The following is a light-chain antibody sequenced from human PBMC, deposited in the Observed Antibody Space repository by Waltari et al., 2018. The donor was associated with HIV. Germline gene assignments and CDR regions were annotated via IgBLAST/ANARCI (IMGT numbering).Light chain of an antibody. CDR2: KAS. CDR3: QQDNTYPWT. J-gene: IGKJ1*01. Sequence: DILMTQSTSTLSASVGDRVIITCRASQSIGSWLAWYQQKPRKAPKLLVFKASSLQSGVPSRFNGAGSGTEFTLTINNLQPDDFATYYCQQDNTYPWTFGQGTKVDIE. V-gene: IGKV1-5*03. CDR1: QSIGSW.